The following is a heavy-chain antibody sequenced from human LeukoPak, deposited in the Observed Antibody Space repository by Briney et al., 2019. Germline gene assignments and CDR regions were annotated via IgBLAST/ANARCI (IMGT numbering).Heavy chain of an antibody. CDR3: ARAGLLWFGELLSKGFDY. CDR2: IIPIFGTA. J-gene: IGHJ4*02. V-gene: IGHV1-69*06. D-gene: IGHD3-10*01. CDR1: GGTFSSYA. Sequence: SSVKVSCKASGGTFSSYAISWVRQAPGQGLEWMGGIIPIFGTANYAQKFQGRVTITADKSTSTAYMELSSLRSEDTAVYYCARAGLLWFGELLSKGFDYWGQGTLVTVSS.